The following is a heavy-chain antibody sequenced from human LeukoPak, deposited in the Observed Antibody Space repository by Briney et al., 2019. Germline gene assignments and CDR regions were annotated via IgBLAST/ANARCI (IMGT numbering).Heavy chain of an antibody. Sequence: ASVKVSCKASGYTFTSYGISWVRQAPGQGLEWMGWISAYNGNTNYAQKLQGRVTMTTDTSTSTASMELRSLRSDDTAVYYCARTTIFGSIGYWGQGTLVTVSS. CDR2: ISAYNGNT. J-gene: IGHJ4*02. CDR1: GYTFTSYG. V-gene: IGHV1-18*01. CDR3: ARTTIFGSIGY. D-gene: IGHD3-3*01.